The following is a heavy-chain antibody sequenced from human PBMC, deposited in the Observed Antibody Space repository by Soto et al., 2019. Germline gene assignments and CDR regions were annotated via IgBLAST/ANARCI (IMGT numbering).Heavy chain of an antibody. CDR3: GRERQWEPVLY. J-gene: IGHJ4*02. CDR1: GYSFANYG. Sequence: VQLVQSGGEVKRPGTSVKVSCEASGYSFANYGITWVRQAPGQGLEWMGWISGYNSNTYYAQKFEGRVTMTKDTTKSTAYLEVRSLRFDDTAVYYCGRERQWEPVLYWGQGTPVTVSS. V-gene: IGHV1-18*01. D-gene: IGHD1-26*01. CDR2: ISGYNSNT.